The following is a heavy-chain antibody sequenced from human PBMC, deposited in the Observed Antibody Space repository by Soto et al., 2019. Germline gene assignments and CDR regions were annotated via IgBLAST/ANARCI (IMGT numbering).Heavy chain of an antibody. CDR3: ARVEVCSSTSCPYNWNYVHHYGMDV. V-gene: IGHV1-18*04. CDR2: ISAYNGNT. Sequence: SVKVSCKASGYTFISYGISWVRQAPGQGLEWMGWISAYNGNTNYAQKLQGRVTMTTDTSTSTAYMELRSLRSDDTAVYYCARVEVCSSTSCPYNWNYVHHYGMDVSAQGTSVTGSS. D-gene: IGHD2-2*01. CDR1: GYTFISYG. J-gene: IGHJ6*02.